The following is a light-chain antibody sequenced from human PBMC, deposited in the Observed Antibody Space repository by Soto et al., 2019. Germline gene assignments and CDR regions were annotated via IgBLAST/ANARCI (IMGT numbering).Light chain of an antibody. Sequence: QSALTQPASVSGSPGQSITISCTGTSSDVGGYNYVSWYQHHPGKAPKLMIYEVSNRPSGVSNRFSGSKSGNTASLIISGLQAEDEADYYCSIYIRTNTYVFGTGTKLTVL. V-gene: IGLV2-14*01. J-gene: IGLJ1*01. CDR3: SIYIRTNTYV. CDR2: EVS. CDR1: SSDVGGYNY.